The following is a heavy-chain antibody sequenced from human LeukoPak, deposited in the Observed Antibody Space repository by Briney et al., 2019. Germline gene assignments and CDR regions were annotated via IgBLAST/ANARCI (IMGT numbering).Heavy chain of an antibody. J-gene: IGHJ4*02. D-gene: IGHD6-13*01. CDR3: ARGPQISWYDPPKDY. V-gene: IGHV4-34*01. CDR2: INHSGST. Sequence: SETLSLTCAVYGGSFSGYYWSWIRQPPGKGLEWIGEINHSGSTNYNPSLKSRVTISVDTSKNQFSLKLSSVTAADTAVYYCARGPQISWYDPPKDYWGQGTLVTVYS. CDR1: GGSFSGYY.